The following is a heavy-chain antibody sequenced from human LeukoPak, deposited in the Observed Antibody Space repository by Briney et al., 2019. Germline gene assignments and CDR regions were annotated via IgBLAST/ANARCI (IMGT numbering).Heavy chain of an antibody. CDR3: ARVSGYSYGRPLDY. J-gene: IGHJ4*02. V-gene: IGHV3-13*01. D-gene: IGHD5-18*01. CDR2: IGTAGDT. Sequence: LEXXSAIGTAGDTYYPGSVKGRFTISRENAKNSLYLQMNSLRAGDTAVYYCARVSGYSYGRPLDYWGQGTLVTVSS.